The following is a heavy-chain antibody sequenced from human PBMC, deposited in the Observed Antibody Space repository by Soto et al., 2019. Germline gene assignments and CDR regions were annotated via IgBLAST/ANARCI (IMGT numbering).Heavy chain of an antibody. CDR3: TRRGGYCSGGSCPTNDY. D-gene: IGHD2-15*01. CDR2: IRSKANSYAT. CDR1: GFTFSGSA. Sequence: EVQLVESGGGLVQPGGSLNLSCAASGFTFSGSAMHWVRQASGKGLEWVGRIRSKANSYATAYAASVKGRFTISTDDSKNTAYLQMISLKTEDTAVYYCTRRGGYCSGGSCPTNDYWGQGTLVTVAS. J-gene: IGHJ4*02. V-gene: IGHV3-73*01.